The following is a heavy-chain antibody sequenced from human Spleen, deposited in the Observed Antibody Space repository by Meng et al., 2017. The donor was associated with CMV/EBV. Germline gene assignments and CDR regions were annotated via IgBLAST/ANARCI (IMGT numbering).Heavy chain of an antibody. CDR2: IYPGDSDT. V-gene: IGHV5-51*01. CDR1: GYSFTSYW. J-gene: IGHJ4*02. D-gene: IGHD2-21*01. CDR3: ARHNGSVVIALEFDY. Sequence: GGSLRLSCKGSGYSFTSYWSGWVRQMPGKGLEWMGIIYPGDSDTRYSPSFQGQVTISADKSISTAHLQLSRPKASDTAMDYCARHNGSVVIALEFDYWGQGTLVTVSS.